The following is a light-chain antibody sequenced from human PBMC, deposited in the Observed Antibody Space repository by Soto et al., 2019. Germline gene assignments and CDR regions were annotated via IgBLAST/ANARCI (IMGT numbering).Light chain of an antibody. CDR1: SSNIGSNY. CDR2: RNN. CDR3: AAWDDSLSGRYV. Sequence: QSVLTQPPSASGTPGQRVTISCSGSSSNIGSNYVYWYQQLPGTAPKLLIYRNNQGPSGVPDRFSGSKSGTSASLAISGLRSEDEADYYCAAWDDSLSGRYVFGTGTKLTVL. V-gene: IGLV1-47*01. J-gene: IGLJ1*01.